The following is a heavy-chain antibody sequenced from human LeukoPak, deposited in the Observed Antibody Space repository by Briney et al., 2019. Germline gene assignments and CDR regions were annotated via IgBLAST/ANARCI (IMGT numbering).Heavy chain of an antibody. Sequence: ASVKVSCKASGYTFTSQGLNWVRQAPGQRLEWMAWINTKTGNPTYAQGLTGRFVVSLDTSVSTAYLHVSSLKAEDTAVYYCARDRYYKSAFDIWGQGTMVTVSS. CDR2: INTKTGNP. J-gene: IGHJ3*02. V-gene: IGHV7-4-1*02. CDR3: ARDRYYKSAFDI. CDR1: GYTFTSQG. D-gene: IGHD3-22*01.